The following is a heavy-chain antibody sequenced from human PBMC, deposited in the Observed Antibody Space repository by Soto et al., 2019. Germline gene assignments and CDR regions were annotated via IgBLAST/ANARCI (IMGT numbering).Heavy chain of an antibody. D-gene: IGHD3-22*01. Sequence: QVQLVQSGAEVKKPGSSVKVSCTASGGTFSSYAISWVRQAPGQGLEWMGGIIHIFGTANYAQKFQGRVTITADESTSTANMELSSLRSEDTAVYYCARGEDRVCSSGYYRYYYYYCMDVWGQGTTVTVSS. CDR3: ARGEDRVCSSGYYRYYYYYCMDV. V-gene: IGHV1-69*01. CDR1: GGTFSSYA. CDR2: IIHIFGTA. J-gene: IGHJ6*02.